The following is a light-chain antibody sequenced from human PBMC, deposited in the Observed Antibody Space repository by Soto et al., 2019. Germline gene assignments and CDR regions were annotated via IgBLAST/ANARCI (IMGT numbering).Light chain of an antibody. V-gene: IGKV3-20*01. CDR3: QQYGSSGT. CDR2: GAS. J-gene: IGKJ1*01. CDR1: QSVSNNY. Sequence: EIVLTQSPGTLSLSPGERATLSCRASQSVSNNYLAWYQQKPGQAPRLLIYGASIRSTGIPDRFSGSGSGTDFTLTISRLEPEDFVVYYCQQYGSSGTFGQGTKVEIK.